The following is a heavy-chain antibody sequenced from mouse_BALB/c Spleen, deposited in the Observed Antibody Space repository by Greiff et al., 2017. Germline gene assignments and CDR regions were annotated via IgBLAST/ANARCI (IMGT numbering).Heavy chain of an antibody. CDR3: ARSGYDYDEEYYFDY. D-gene: IGHD2-4*01. Sequence: EVMLVESGGGLVKPGGSLKLSCAASGFAFSSFGMHWVRQAPEKGLEWVAYISSGSSTIYYADTVKGRFTISRDNPKNTLFLQMTSLRSEDTAMYYCARSGYDYDEEYYFDYWGQGTTLTVSS. J-gene: IGHJ2*01. CDR1: GFAFSSFG. V-gene: IGHV5-17*02. CDR2: ISSGSSTI.